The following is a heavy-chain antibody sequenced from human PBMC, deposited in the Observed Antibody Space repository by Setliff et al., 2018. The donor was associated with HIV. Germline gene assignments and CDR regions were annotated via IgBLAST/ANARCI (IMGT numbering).Heavy chain of an antibody. D-gene: IGHD3-16*01. CDR2: INPGGGSI. J-gene: IGHJ6*02. CDR3: ARGWGGQDSSYYGTDV. CDR1: GYTFTSYY. Sequence: ASVKVSCKASGYTFTSYYMHWVRQAPGQGLEWMGVINPGGGSITYAQKFQGRVTMTRDTSTSTVHMELSSLRSGDTAMYYCARGWGGQDSSYYGTDVWGQGTTVTV. V-gene: IGHV1-46*01.